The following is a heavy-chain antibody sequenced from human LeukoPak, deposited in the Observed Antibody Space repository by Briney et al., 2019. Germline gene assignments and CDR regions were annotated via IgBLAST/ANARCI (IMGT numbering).Heavy chain of an antibody. Sequence: GGSLRLSCAASGFTFSSYAMHWVRQAPGKGLEWVAVISYDGSNKYYADSVKGRFTISRDNSKNTLYLQMNSLRAEDTAVYYCAKKSPDSSGNPAYDWGQGTLVTVSS. D-gene: IGHD4-23*01. CDR3: AKKSPDSSGNPAYD. CDR1: GFTFSSYA. J-gene: IGHJ4*02. CDR2: ISYDGSNK. V-gene: IGHV3-30-3*02.